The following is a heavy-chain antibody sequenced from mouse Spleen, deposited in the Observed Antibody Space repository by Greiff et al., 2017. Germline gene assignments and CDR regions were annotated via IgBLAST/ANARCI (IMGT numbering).Heavy chain of an antibody. CDR3: AVLPYAMDY. D-gene: IGHD5-5*01. CDR2: INPYNGGT. V-gene: IGHV1-19*01. Sequence: EVQLQQSGPVLVKPGASVKMSCKASGYTFTDYYMNWVKQSHGKSLEWIGVINPYNGGTSYNQKFKGKATLTVDKSSSTAYMELNSLTSEDSAVYYCAVLPYAMDYWGQGTSVTVSS. J-gene: IGHJ4*01. CDR1: GYTFTDYY.